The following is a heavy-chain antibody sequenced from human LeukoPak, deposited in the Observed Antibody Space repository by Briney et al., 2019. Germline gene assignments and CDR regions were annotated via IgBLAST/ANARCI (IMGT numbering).Heavy chain of an antibody. Sequence: GGSLTLSCEASGFTFGSYEMTWVRQAPGKGLEWLSYISTSGSIIVYADSVKGRFTISRDNAKNSLYLQMNSLRAEDTAVYYCEMNYYGSGSYGPRDYFDYWGQGTLVTVSS. CDR2: ISTSGSII. CDR1: GFTFGSYE. CDR3: EMNYYGSGSYGPRDYFDY. J-gene: IGHJ4*02. V-gene: IGHV3-48*03. D-gene: IGHD3-10*01.